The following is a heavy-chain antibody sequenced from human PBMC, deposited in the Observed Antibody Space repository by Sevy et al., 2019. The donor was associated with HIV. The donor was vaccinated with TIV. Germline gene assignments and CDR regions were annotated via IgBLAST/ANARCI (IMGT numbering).Heavy chain of an antibody. CDR3: TRRDPAEERFGELY. CDR1: GFNFTESA. CDR2: IRNKSDSYET. J-gene: IGHJ4*02. D-gene: IGHD3-10*01. V-gene: IGHV3-73*01. Sequence: GGSLRLSCAASGFNFTESALYWVRQASGKGLEWVGRIRNKSDSYETVYAASVTGRFTISRDDSKSTAYLQMYSLKTDDTAVYYCTRRDPAEERFGELYWGQGTLVTVSS.